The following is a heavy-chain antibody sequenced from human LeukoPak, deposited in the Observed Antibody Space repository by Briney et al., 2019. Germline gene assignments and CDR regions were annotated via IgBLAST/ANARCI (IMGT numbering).Heavy chain of an antibody. V-gene: IGHV4-39*07. D-gene: IGHD5-12*01. CDR1: GGSISSSSYY. Sequence: SETLSLTCTVSGGSISSSSYYWGWIRQPPGKGLEWIGSIYYSGSTYYNPSLKSRVTISVDTSKNQFSLKLSSVTAADTAVYYCARLSGYGLHYYYYMDVWGKGTTVTVSS. CDR2: IYYSGST. J-gene: IGHJ6*03. CDR3: ARLSGYGLHYYYYMDV.